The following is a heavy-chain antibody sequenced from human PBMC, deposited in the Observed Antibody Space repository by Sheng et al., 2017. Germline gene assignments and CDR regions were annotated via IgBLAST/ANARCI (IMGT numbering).Heavy chain of an antibody. D-gene: IGHD3-22*01. Sequence: EVQLVESGGGLVQPGGSLRLSCAASGFTFSNYWMHWVRQVPGKGLVWVSRVNSVGSSASYADSVKGRFTISRDNAKNTLYLQMNSLRAEDTAVYYCARSYYDNSGYLFDYWGQGTLVTVYS. CDR2: VNSVGSSA. CDR3: ARSYYDNSGYLFDY. V-gene: IGHV3-74*01. CDR1: GFTFSNYW. J-gene: IGHJ4*02.